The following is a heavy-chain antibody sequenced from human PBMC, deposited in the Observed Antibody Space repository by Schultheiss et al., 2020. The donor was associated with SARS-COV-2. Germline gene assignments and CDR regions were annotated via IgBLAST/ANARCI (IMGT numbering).Heavy chain of an antibody. J-gene: IGHJ4*02. V-gene: IGHV1-24*01. CDR3: AREIIAVAGIDY. CDR1: GYTLTELS. Sequence: ASVKVSCKVSGYTLTELSMHWVRQAPGKGLEWMGGFDPEDGETIYAQKFQGRVTMTRDTSISTAYMELSRLRSDDTAVYYCAREIIAVAGIDYWGQGTLVTVSS. CDR2: FDPEDGET. D-gene: IGHD6-19*01.